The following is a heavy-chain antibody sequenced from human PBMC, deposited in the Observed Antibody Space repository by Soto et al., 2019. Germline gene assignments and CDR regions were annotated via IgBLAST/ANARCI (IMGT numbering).Heavy chain of an antibody. D-gene: IGHD3-10*01. J-gene: IGHJ4*02. CDR3: AKKVNSGPGSQYFDY. V-gene: IGHV3-23*01. Sequence: LRLSCVASGFTFSSYSMSWVRQAPGKGLEWVSGFRSSGDDGTTYYADSVKGRFTISRDNSKNTLFLQMNSLRAEDTAIYYCAKKVNSGPGSQYFDYWGQGTLVTVSS. CDR2: FRSSGDDGTT. CDR1: GFTFSSYS.